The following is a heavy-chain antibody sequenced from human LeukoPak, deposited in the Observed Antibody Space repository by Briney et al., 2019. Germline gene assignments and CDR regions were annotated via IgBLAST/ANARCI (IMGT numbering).Heavy chain of an antibody. J-gene: IGHJ3*02. CDR2: ISSSSSYI. V-gene: IGHV3-21*01. CDR1: GFAFDDYG. D-gene: IGHD6-13*01. Sequence: GGSLRLSCEASGFAFDDYGMSWVRQAPGKGLEWVSSISSSSSYIYYADSMKGRFTISRDNAKNSLYLQMNSLRAEDTAVYYCARGSLAAAAHGAFDIWGQGTMVTVSS. CDR3: ARGSLAAAAHGAFDI.